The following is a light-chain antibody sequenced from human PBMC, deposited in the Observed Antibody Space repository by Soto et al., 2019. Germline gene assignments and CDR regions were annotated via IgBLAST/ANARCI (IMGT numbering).Light chain of an antibody. CDR1: QSVGQS. J-gene: IGKJ1*01. CDR3: QQYGGSPRT. CDR2: GAS. Sequence: EVVLTQSPGALSLSPGEIATLSCRASQSVGQSLAWYQQRPGQAPRLLISGASTRATGIPERISGSGSGTDFTLTISRLEPEDFAVYYCQQYGGSPRTFGQGTKVELK. V-gene: IGKV3-20*01.